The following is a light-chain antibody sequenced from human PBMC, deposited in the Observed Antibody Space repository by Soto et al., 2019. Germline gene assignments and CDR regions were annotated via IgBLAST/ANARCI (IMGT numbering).Light chain of an antibody. CDR3: SSYAGNNNFV. J-gene: IGLJ1*01. Sequence: QSVLAQPPSASGSPGQSVTVSCTGSSSDIGDYNFVSWYQQHPGKAPKLIIYEVKKRPSGVPDRFSASKSGNTASLTVSGLQAEDEADYYCSSYAGNNNFVFGSGTKVTVL. CDR2: EVK. CDR1: SSDIGDYNF. V-gene: IGLV2-8*01.